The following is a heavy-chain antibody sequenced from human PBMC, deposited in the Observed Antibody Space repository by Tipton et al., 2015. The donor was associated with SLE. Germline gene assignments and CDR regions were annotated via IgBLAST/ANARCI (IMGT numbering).Heavy chain of an antibody. CDR3: ARDMGGPFDH. Sequence: TLSLTCTVSGGSISSFYWSWIRQPPGKGLEWIGYMYYSGSTNYNPSLKSRVSASVDTAKNQLSLKLASVTAADTAVYYCARDMGGPFDHWGQGTLVTVSS. V-gene: IGHV4-59*01. CDR1: GGSISSFY. J-gene: IGHJ4*02. D-gene: IGHD3-16*01. CDR2: MYYSGST.